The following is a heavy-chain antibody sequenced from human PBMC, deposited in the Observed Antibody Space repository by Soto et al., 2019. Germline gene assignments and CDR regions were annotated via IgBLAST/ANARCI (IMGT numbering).Heavy chain of an antibody. J-gene: IGHJ6*02. Sequence: QLQLVQSGGEVKTPGASVKVSCTTSGYTFTSHGISWVRQAPGQGLEWMGWISTYNGKTDYAQNLQGRVSMTTDTSTSTAYMELRGLTFDDTAVYYCARDIESVTAKHFFYYYAMDVWGQGTTVTVSS. CDR2: ISTYNGKT. CDR1: GYTFTSHG. CDR3: ARDIESVTAKHFFYYYAMDV. D-gene: IGHD2-8*01. V-gene: IGHV1-18*01.